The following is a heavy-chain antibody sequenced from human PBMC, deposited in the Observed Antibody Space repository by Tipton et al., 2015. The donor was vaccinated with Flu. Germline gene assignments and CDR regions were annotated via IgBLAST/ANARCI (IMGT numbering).Heavy chain of an antibody. V-gene: IGHV4-59*11. D-gene: IGHD3-16*01. J-gene: IGHJ3*02. CDR1: GGSISSHY. CDR2: IYYSGSI. Sequence: GLVKPSETLTLTCTVSGGSISSHYWSWIRQPPGKGLEWIGYIYYSGSISYNPSLKSRVTISVDTSKNQFSLKLSSVTAADTAVYCCAREWGDAFDIWGQGTMVTVSS. CDR3: AREWGDAFDI.